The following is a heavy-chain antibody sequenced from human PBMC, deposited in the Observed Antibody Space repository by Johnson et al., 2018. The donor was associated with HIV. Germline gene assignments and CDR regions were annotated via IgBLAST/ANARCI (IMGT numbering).Heavy chain of an antibody. CDR2: IRPDGSNK. CDR3: AKGIPKYDSRGYDAFDI. J-gene: IGHJ3*02. D-gene: IGHD3-22*01. V-gene: IGHV3-30*02. Sequence: QVQLVESGGGVVQPGGSLRLSCAASGFTFSSDGMHCVRQAPGQGLEWVASIRPDGSNKYFADSLQGRFTISRDNSRYTLYLQMRRLRAEDTAVYYCAKGIPKYDSRGYDAFDIWGQGTMVTVSS. CDR1: GFTFSSDG.